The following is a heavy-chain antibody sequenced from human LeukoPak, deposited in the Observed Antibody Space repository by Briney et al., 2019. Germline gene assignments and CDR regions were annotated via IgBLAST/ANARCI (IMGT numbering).Heavy chain of an antibody. CDR2: LYYTGDT. CDR1: GGSISPYY. J-gene: IGHJ5*02. V-gene: IGHV4-59*01. D-gene: IGHD7-27*01. CDR3: ARGPWAWIDP. Sequence: PSETLSLTCNVSGGSISPYYWSWIRQVPGKGVEWIGYLYYTGDTKYNPSLKSRVTISVDTSKNQFSLKLRSVTAADTAVYYCARGPWAWIDPWGQGTLVTVSS.